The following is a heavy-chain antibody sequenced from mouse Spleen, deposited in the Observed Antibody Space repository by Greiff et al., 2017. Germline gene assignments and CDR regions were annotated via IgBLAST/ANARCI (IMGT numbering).Heavy chain of an antibody. Sequence: EVKLVESGGGLVQPGGSRKLSCAASGFTFSSFGMHWVRQAPEKGLEWVAYISSGSSTIYYADTVKGRFTISRDNPKNTLFLQMTSLRSEDTAMYYCARSPARSHYFDYWGQGTTLTVSS. CDR2: ISSGSSTI. J-gene: IGHJ2*01. CDR3: ARSPARSHYFDY. D-gene: IGHD3-1*01. V-gene: IGHV5-17*02. CDR1: GFTFSSFG.